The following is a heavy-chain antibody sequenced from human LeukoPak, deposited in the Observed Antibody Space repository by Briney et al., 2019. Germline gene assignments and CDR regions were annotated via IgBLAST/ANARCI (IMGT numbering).Heavy chain of an antibody. Sequence: GASVKVSCKASGYTFTGYYMHWVRQAPGQGLEWMGWINPNSGGTNYAQKFQGRVTISADTSKNQFSLKLSAVTAADTAFYYCARVPGRPADVFDHWGQGTLVTVSS. CDR3: ARVPGRPADVFDH. D-gene: IGHD2-2*01. V-gene: IGHV1-2*02. CDR2: INPNSGGT. CDR1: GYTFTGYY. J-gene: IGHJ4*02.